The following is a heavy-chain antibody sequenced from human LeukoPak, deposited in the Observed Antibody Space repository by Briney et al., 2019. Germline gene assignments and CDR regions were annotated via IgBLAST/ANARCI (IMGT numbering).Heavy chain of an antibody. J-gene: IGHJ4*02. V-gene: IGHV1-46*01. D-gene: IGHD6-19*01. CDR3: ARDNKSGYSSGWTFDY. CDR1: GGTFSSYA. Sequence: GSSVKVSCKASGGTFSSYAISWVRQAPGQGLEWMGIINPSGGSTSYAQKFQGRVTMTRDTSTSTVYMELSSLRSEDTAVYYCARDNKSGYSSGWTFDYWGQGTLVTVSS. CDR2: INPSGGST.